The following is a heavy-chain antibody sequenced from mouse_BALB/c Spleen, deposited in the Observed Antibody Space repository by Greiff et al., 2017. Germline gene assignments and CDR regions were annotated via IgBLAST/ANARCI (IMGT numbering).Heavy chain of an antibody. V-gene: IGHV1-80*01. CDR1: GYAFSSYW. CDR3: ARGANAWFAY. D-gene: IGHD3-1*01. CDR2: IYPGDGDT. Sequence: QVQLKQSGAELVRPGSSVKISCKASGYAFSSYWMNWVKQRPGQGLEWIGQIYPGDGDTNYNGKFKGKATLTADKSSSTAYMQLSSLTSEDSAVYFCARGANAWFAYWGQGTLVTVSA. J-gene: IGHJ3*01.